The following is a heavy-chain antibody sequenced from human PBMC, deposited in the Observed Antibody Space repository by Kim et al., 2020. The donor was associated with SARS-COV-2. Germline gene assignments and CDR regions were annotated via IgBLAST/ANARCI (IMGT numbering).Heavy chain of an antibody. CDR3: ATRGPYSSSVDY. V-gene: IGHV1-69*04. Sequence: SVKVSCKASGGTFSSYAISWVRQAPGQGLEWMGRIIPIFGIANYAQKFQGRVTITADKSTSTAYMELSSLRSEDTAVYYCATRGPYSSSVDYWGQGTLVTVSS. CDR2: IIPIFGIA. CDR1: GGTFSSYA. D-gene: IGHD6-6*01. J-gene: IGHJ4*02.